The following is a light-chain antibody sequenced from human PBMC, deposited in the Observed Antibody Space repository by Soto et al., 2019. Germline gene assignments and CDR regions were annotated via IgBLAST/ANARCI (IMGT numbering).Light chain of an antibody. J-gene: IGLJ2*01. CDR1: SSDVGNYNL. V-gene: IGLV2-23*03. Sequence: QSVLTHPASVSGSPGQSITISCTGTSSDVGNYNLVSWYQQFPGKAPKLIIYEGSRRPSGVSNRFSGSKSGNTASLTISGLQSEDEADYYCCSYAGSFTFDVFGGGTKLTVL. CDR2: EGS. CDR3: CSYAGSFTFDV.